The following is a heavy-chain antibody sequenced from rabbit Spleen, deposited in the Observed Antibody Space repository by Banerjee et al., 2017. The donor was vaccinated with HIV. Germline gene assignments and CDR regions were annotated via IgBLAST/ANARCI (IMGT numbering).Heavy chain of an antibody. D-gene: IGHD4-1*01. CDR3: VRNSGWGVSYFTL. V-gene: IGHV1S45*01. Sequence: EESGGGLVQPEGSLTVTCTASGFSFSGSYWICWVRQAPGKGLEWIACIDAGSDGTYYASWVNGRFTISSHNAQNTLLLQLNSLTVADTATYFCVRNSGWGVSYFTLWGPGTLVTVS. J-gene: IGHJ4*01. CDR1: GFSFSGSYW. CDR2: IDAGSDGT.